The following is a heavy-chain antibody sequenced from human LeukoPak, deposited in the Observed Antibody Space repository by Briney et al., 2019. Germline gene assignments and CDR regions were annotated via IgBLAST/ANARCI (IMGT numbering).Heavy chain of an antibody. Sequence: GGSLRLSCSASGFTFSSYAMFRVRQAPGKGLKYVSAISSNGGSTHYADSVKGRFTISRDNSKNRLYLQMSSLRTEDTAVYYCVKTDQYYYGSGTYWDYWGQGTLVTVSS. CDR1: GFTFSSYA. J-gene: IGHJ4*02. CDR2: ISSNGGST. V-gene: IGHV3-64D*09. CDR3: VKTDQYYYGSGTYWDY. D-gene: IGHD3-10*01.